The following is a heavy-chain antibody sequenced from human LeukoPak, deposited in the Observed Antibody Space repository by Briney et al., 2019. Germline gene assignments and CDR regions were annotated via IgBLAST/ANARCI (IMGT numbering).Heavy chain of an antibody. J-gene: IGHJ5*02. V-gene: IGHV3-11*01. CDR3: VQDQRGSGNYGWFDP. Sequence: GGSLRLSCAASGFTFSDYYMSWIRQAPGKGLEWVSYISSSGSTIYYADSVKGRVTISRDNAQNTLYLQMHSLRADDTARYFCVQDQRGSGNYGWFDPWGQGILVTVSS. D-gene: IGHD3-10*01. CDR1: GFTFSDYY. CDR2: ISSSGSTI.